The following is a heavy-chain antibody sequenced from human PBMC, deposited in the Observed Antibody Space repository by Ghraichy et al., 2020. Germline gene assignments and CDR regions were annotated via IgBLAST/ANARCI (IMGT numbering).Heavy chain of an antibody. V-gene: IGHV4-39*01. CDR2: IYYSGST. D-gene: IGHD3-9*01. CDR3: ARGRGRYILTAPTTD. CDR1: GASISSSSDY. J-gene: IGHJ4*02. Sequence: SETLSLTCTVSGASISSSSDYWGWIRQPPGKGLEWIGSIYYSGSTYYNPSLKSRVTISVDTSKNQFSLKLNSVTAADTAVYYCARGRGRYILTAPTTDWGQGTLVTVSS.